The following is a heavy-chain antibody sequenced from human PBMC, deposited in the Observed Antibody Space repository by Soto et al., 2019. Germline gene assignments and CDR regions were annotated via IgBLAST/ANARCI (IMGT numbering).Heavy chain of an antibody. Sequence: GASVKASCKASGGSISSYASSCVRQAPGQGFEWMGGIIPIFGTANYAQKFQGRVTITADESTSTAYMELSSLRSEDTAVYYCAREYCGGDCAPGGGMDVWGQGTTVTVSS. CDR3: AREYCGGDCAPGGGMDV. D-gene: IGHD2-21*02. J-gene: IGHJ6*02. CDR2: IIPIFGTA. CDR1: GGSISSYA. V-gene: IGHV1-69*13.